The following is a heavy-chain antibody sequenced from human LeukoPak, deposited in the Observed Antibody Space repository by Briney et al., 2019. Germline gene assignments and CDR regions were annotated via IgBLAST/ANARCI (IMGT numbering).Heavy chain of an antibody. CDR2: IWYDGSNK. CDR3: ARSGPVVRGVFFDY. D-gene: IGHD3-10*01. CDR1: GFTFSSYG. Sequence: GGSLRLSCAASGFTFSSYGMHWVRQAPGKGLEWVAVIWYDGSNKCYADSVKGRFTIPRDNSKNTLYLQMNSLRAEDTAVYYCARSGPVVRGVFFDYWGQGTLVTVSS. J-gene: IGHJ4*02. V-gene: IGHV3-33*01.